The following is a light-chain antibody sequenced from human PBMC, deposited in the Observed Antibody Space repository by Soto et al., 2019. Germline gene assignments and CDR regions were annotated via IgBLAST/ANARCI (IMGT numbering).Light chain of an antibody. V-gene: IGKV1-5*03. Sequence: DIQMTQSPSTLSASVGDEVTITCRASQNIGRYLAWYQQKPGKAPDLLIYGASDLESGVPSRFSGSGTDTEFTLTISSLQPDDFAAYYCQQYYSFPWTFGQGTKVGIK. J-gene: IGKJ1*01. CDR3: QQYYSFPWT. CDR2: GAS. CDR1: QNIGRY.